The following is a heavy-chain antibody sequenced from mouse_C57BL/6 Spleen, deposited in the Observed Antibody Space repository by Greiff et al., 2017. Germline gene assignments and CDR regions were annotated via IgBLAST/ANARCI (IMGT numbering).Heavy chain of an antibody. J-gene: IGHJ2*01. V-gene: IGHV5-4*03. D-gene: IGHD2-4*01. CDR1: GFTFSSDA. CDR2: ISDGGSYT. CDR3: ARGGDDYYFDY. Sequence: EVKLMESGGGLVKPGGSLKLSCAASGFTFSSDAMSWVRQTPEKRLEWVATISDGGSYTYYPDNVKGRFTNSRDNAKNNLYLQMSHLKSEDTAMYYCARGGDDYYFDYWGQGTTLTVSS.